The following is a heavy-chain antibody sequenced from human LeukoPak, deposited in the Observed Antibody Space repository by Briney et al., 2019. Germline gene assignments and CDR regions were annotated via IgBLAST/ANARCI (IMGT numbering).Heavy chain of an antibody. CDR3: AKDYSDSRVADVFFEY. CDR1: GLTFSDYA. J-gene: IGHJ4*02. D-gene: IGHD2-15*01. V-gene: IGHV3-23*01. Sequence: GGSLRLSCAASGLTFSDYAMSWLHQAPGTGLEWVSGITSGFTPHYADSVKGRFTISRDNSKNMFHLQLNSLRAEDTAVYYCAKDYSDSRVADVFFEYWGQGTQVTVSS. CDR2: ITSGFTP.